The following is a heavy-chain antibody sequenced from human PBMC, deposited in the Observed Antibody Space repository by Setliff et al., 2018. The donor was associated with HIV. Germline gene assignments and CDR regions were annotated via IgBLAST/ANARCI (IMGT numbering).Heavy chain of an antibody. Sequence: SETLSLTCTVSGGSLSTSSFYWGWIRQPPGKGLQWIGSIYFSGNTNYNPSLKSRVTMSVDTSKNEFSLKVRSVTAADTAVYFCARDRQNYFYYMDVWGKGTTVTVSS. V-gene: IGHV4-39*07. J-gene: IGHJ6*03. CDR2: IYFSGNT. CDR3: ARDRQNYFYYMDV. CDR1: GGSLSTSSFY.